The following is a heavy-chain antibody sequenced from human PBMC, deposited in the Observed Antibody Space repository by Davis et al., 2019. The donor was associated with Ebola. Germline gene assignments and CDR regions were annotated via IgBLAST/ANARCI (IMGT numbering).Heavy chain of an antibody. Sequence: SETLSLTCDISGDSVSSNSAAWNWIRQSPSRGLEWLGRTYYRSKWYNDYAGSMKSRISVNPDPSKNQFSLQLNSVTPEDTAVYYCARHYGGYSYGPQNWVDPWGQGILVTVSS. CDR3: ARHYGGYSYGPQNWVDP. D-gene: IGHD5-12*01. V-gene: IGHV6-1*01. CDR2: TYYRSKWYN. CDR1: GDSVSSNSAA. J-gene: IGHJ5*02.